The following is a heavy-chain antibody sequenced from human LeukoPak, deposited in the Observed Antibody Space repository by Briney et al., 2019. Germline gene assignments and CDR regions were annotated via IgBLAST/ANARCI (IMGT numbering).Heavy chain of an antibody. D-gene: IGHD3-9*01. CDR2: VHSSGST. CDR1: GGSISSFF. CDR3: ARLAPGNYDILTGDPKVVFDY. Sequence: SETLSLTCTVSGGSISSFFWSWIRQPPGKGLEWIGYVHSSGSTKYNPSLKSRLIISVDMSKNQFSLKLRSVSVADTVVYYCARLAPGNYDILTGDPKVVFDYWGQGALVTVSS. J-gene: IGHJ4*02. V-gene: IGHV4-59*01.